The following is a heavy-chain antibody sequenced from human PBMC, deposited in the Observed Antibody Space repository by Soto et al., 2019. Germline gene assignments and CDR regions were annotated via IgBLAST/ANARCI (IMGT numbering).Heavy chain of an antibody. J-gene: IGHJ6*02. CDR3: AKDRDSSGWYSYYYYGMDV. V-gene: IGHV3-23*01. CDR1: EFTFSSYA. D-gene: IGHD6-19*01. Sequence: VGSLRLSGAASEFTFSSYAMRWVRQAPGKGLEWVSAISGSGGSTYYADSVKGRFTISRDNSKNTLYLQMNSLRAEDTAVYYCAKDRDSSGWYSYYYYGMDVWGQGTTVTVPS. CDR2: ISGSGGST.